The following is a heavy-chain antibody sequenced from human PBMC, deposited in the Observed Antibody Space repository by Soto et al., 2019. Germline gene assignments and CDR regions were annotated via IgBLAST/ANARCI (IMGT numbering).Heavy chain of an antibody. CDR1: GFTFSSYS. V-gene: IGHV3-21*01. D-gene: IGHD6-6*01. Sequence: SLRLSCAASGFTFSSYSMNWVRQAPGKGLEWVSSISSSSSYIYYADSVKGRFTISRDNAKNSLYLQMNSLRAEDTAVYYCAREGIAARYYYYYYGMDVWGQGTTVTVSS. CDR3: AREGIAARYYYYYYGMDV. CDR2: ISSSSSYI. J-gene: IGHJ6*02.